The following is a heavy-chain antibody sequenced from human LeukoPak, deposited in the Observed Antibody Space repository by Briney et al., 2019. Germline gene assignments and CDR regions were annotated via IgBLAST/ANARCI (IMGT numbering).Heavy chain of an antibody. J-gene: IGHJ4*02. V-gene: IGHV3-30-3*01. CDR2: ISYDGSNK. Sequence: GGSLRLSCAASGFTFSSYAMHWVRQAPGKGLEWVAVISYDGSNKYYADSVKGRFTISRDNSKNTLYLQMNSLRAEDTAVYYCARDDSYSGFDYWGQGTLVTVSS. CDR1: GFTFSSYA. D-gene: IGHD3-10*01. CDR3: ARDDSYSGFDY.